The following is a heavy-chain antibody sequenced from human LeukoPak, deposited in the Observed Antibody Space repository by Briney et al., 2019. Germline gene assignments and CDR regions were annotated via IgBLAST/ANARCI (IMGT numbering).Heavy chain of an antibody. CDR1: GFTFSNSA. J-gene: IGHJ4*02. D-gene: IGHD6-19*01. V-gene: IGHV3-23*01. Sequence: GGSLRLSCAASGFTFSNSAMTWVRQAPGKGLEWVSTISASGGTTSYADSVKGRFTISRDTSKNTLYLQMNSLRAENTALYYCAKESSGGWYFDYWGQGTLVTVSS. CDR2: ISASGGTT. CDR3: AKESSGGWYFDY.